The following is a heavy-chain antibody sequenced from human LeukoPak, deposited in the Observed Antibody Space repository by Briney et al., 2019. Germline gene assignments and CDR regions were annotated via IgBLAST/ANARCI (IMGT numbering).Heavy chain of an antibody. V-gene: IGHV3-23*01. CDR3: AKGGVYVLLWFGETEKPNWFDP. CDR2: ISGSGGST. J-gene: IGHJ5*02. D-gene: IGHD3-10*01. CDR1: GFTFSSYA. Sequence: GGSLRLSCAASGFTFSSYAMSWVRQAPGKGLEWVSAISGSGGSTYYADSVKGRFTISRDNSKNTLYLQMNSLRAEDTAVYYCAKGGVYVLLWFGETEKPNWFDPWGQGTLVTVSS.